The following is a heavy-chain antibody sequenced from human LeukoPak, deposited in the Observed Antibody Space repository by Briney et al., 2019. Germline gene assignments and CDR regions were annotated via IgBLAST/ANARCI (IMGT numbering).Heavy chain of an antibody. CDR2: IKQDGTER. J-gene: IGHJ5*02. CDR1: GFTFNNYW. D-gene: IGHD1-14*01. V-gene: IGHV3-7*01. Sequence: PGGSLRLSCAASGFTFNNYWLNWVRQAPGKGLEWVANIKQDGTERYYVDSVKGRSTISRDNAKNSLYLQMNSLRAEDTALYYCARGTISSFDPWGQGTLVTVSS. CDR3: ARGTISSFDP.